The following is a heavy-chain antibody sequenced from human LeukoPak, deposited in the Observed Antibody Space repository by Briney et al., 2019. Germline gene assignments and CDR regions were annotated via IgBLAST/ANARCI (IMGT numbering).Heavy chain of an antibody. Sequence: PGGSLRLSCAASGFTFSDYYMSWIRQAPGKGLEWVSYITTRGYTMYYADSVKGRFTISRDDAKNSLYLQMNSLRDEDTAVYFCAREARGSGRDFDYWGQGILVTVSS. CDR2: ITTRGYTM. J-gene: IGHJ4*02. D-gene: IGHD1-26*01. CDR1: GFTFSDYY. CDR3: AREARGSGRDFDY. V-gene: IGHV3-11*01.